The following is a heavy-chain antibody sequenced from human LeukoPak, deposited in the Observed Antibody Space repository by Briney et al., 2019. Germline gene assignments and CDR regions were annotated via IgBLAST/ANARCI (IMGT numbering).Heavy chain of an antibody. CDR1: GGSISSYY. J-gene: IGHJ2*01. D-gene: IGHD6-13*01. CDR3: ARIYYSSSYDYWYFDL. CDR2: IYYSGST. V-gene: IGHV4-59*01. Sequence: SETLSLTCTVSGGSISSYYWSWIRQPPGKGLEWIGYIYYSGSTNYNPSLKSRVTISVDTSKNQFSLKLSSVTAADTAVYYCARIYYSSSYDYWYFDLWGRGTLVTVSS.